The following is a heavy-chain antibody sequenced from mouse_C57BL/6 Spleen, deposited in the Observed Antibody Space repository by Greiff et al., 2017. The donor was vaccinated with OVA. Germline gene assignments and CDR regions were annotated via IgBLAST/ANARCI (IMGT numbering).Heavy chain of an antibody. Sequence: LVKPGASVKISCKASGYAFSSSWMNWVKQRPGKGLEWIGRIYPGDGDTNYNGKFKGKATLTADKSSSTAYMQLSSLTSEDSAVYFCELGRDYYAMDYWGQGTSVTVSS. CDR2: IYPGDGDT. CDR3: ELGRDYYAMDY. V-gene: IGHV1-82*01. D-gene: IGHD4-1*01. J-gene: IGHJ4*01. CDR1: GYAFSSSW.